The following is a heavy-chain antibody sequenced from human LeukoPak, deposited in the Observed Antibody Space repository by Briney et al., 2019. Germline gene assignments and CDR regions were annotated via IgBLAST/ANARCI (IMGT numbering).Heavy chain of an antibody. Sequence: SETLSLTCAVSGVSISSYYWSWIRQPPGKGLEWIGSIYNGGSNNYKPSLKSRVTISEDTSNNQFLLLLTSVTAADTAVYYCARLLPPSGSYSYYYYYMDVWSKGTTVTVPS. D-gene: IGHD1-26*01. V-gene: IGHV4-4*09. J-gene: IGHJ6*03. CDR2: IYNGGSN. CDR3: ARLLPPSGSYSYYYYYMDV. CDR1: GVSISSYY.